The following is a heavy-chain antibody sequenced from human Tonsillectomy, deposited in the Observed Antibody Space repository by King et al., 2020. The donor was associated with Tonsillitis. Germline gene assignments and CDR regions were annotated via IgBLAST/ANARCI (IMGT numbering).Heavy chain of an antibody. CDR1: GFTFRTYT. J-gene: IGHJ4*02. V-gene: IGHV3-21*01. D-gene: IGHD4-23*01. CDR3: VNGGTSYYFDY. CDR2: ISSGNSYI. Sequence: VQLVESGGGLVKPGGSLRLSCAASGFTFRTYTMNWVRQAPGKGLEWVSSISSGNSYIYYADSVKGRFTISRDNAKNSLYLQMNSLRAEDTAVYYCVNGGTSYYFDYWGQGTLVTVSS.